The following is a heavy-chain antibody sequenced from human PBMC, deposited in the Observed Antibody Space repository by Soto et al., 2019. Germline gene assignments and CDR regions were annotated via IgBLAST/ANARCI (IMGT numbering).Heavy chain of an antibody. Sequence: GGSLRLSCAASGFTFSGSAMHWVRQASGKGLEWVGRIRSKANSYATAYAASVKGRFTISRDDSKNTAYLQMNSLKTEDTAVYYCTRPQLYGEYVGLINYWFDPWGQGTLVTVSS. V-gene: IGHV3-73*01. CDR2: IRSKANSYAT. J-gene: IGHJ5*02. CDR1: GFTFSGSA. D-gene: IGHD4-17*01. CDR3: TRPQLYGEYVGLINYWFDP.